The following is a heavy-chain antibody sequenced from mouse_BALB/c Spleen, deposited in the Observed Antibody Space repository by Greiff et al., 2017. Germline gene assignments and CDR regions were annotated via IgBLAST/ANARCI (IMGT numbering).Heavy chain of an antibody. Sequence: EVQLQESGGGLVQPGGSRKLSCAASGFTFSSFGMHWVRQAPEKGLEWVAYISSGSSTIYYADTVKGRFTISRDNPKNTLFLQMTSLRSEDTAMYYCARSDYYGSSGYAMDYWGQGTSVTVSS. D-gene: IGHD1-1*01. J-gene: IGHJ4*01. CDR3: ARSDYYGSSGYAMDY. CDR1: GFTFSSFG. CDR2: ISSGSSTI. V-gene: IGHV5-17*02.